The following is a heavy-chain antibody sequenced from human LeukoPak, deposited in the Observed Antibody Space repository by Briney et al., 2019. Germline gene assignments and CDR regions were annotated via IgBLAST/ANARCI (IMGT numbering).Heavy chain of an antibody. Sequence: SETLSLTCAVYGGSFSSGGYSWSWIRQPPGKGLEWIGYIYHSGSTYYNPSLKSRVTISVDRSKNQFSLKLSSVTAADTAVYYCARNYGDYFDPWGQGTLVTVSS. CDR2: IYHSGST. CDR3: ARNYGDYFDP. D-gene: IGHD4-17*01. J-gene: IGHJ5*02. V-gene: IGHV4-30-2*01. CDR1: GGSFSSGGYS.